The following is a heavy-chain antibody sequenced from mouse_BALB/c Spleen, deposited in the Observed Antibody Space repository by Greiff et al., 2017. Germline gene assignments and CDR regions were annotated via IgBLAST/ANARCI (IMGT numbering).Heavy chain of an antibody. J-gene: IGHJ3*01. Sequence: EVKLMESGPELVKPGASVKISCKASGYSFTGYFMNWVKQSHGKSLEWIGRINPYNGDTFYNQKFKGKATLTVDKSSSTAHMELLSLTSEDSAVYYCGRGNYDYDPGFAYWGQGTLVTVSA. D-gene: IGHD2-4*01. CDR2: INPYNGDT. CDR3: GRGNYDYDPGFAY. V-gene: IGHV1-37*01. CDR1: GYSFTGYF.